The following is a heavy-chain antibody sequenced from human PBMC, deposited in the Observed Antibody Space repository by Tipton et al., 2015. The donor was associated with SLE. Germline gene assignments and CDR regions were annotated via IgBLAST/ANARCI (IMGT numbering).Heavy chain of an antibody. V-gene: IGHV4-59*01. J-gene: IGHJ4*02. CDR3: ARSWGYSSSWLFDY. CDR1: GGSISSYY. D-gene: IGHD6-13*01. CDR2: IYYSGST. Sequence: TLSLTCTVSGGSISSYYWSWIRQPPGKGLEWIGYIYYSGSTNYNPSLKSRVTISVDTSKNQFSLKLSSVTAADTAVYYCARSWGYSSSWLFDYWGQGTLVTVSS.